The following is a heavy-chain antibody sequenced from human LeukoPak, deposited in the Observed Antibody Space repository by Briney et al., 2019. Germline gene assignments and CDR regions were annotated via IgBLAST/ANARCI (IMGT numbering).Heavy chain of an antibody. CDR1: GFSLSSHW. J-gene: IGHJ4*02. D-gene: IGHD1-7*01. V-gene: IGHV3-7*01. CDR2: INQDGSAK. CDR3: ARWEIRGTAHQLDY. Sequence: GGSLRLSCAASGFSLSSHWMSWVRQAPGKGLEWVANINQDGSAKYYVDSVKGRFTISRDNAKNSTYLQMNSLRAEDTAVYYCARWEIRGTAHQLDYWGQGTLVTVSS.